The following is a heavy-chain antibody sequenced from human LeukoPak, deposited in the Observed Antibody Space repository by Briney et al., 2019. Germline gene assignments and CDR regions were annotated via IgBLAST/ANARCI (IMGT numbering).Heavy chain of an antibody. J-gene: IGHJ3*02. CDR2: INPNSGGT. V-gene: IGHV1-2*02. Sequence: GASVKVSCKASGYTFTGYYMHWVRQAPGQGLEWMGWINPNSGGTNYAQKFQGRVTITRNTSISTAYMELSSLRSEDTAVYYCARRRRWVRAFDIWGQGTMVTVSS. CDR3: ARRRRWVRAFDI. CDR1: GYTFTGYY. D-gene: IGHD4-23*01.